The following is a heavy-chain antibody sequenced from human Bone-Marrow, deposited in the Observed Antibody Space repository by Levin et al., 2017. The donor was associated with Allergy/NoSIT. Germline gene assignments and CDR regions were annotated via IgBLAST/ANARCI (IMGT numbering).Heavy chain of an antibody. CDR2: LNPNSGNT. CDR3: ARGLLLYPHAFDI. V-gene: IGHV1-8*01. CDR1: GYSFSRYD. Sequence: GESLKISCKATGYSFSRYDINWVRQATGQGPEWMGWLNPNSGNTGLAQKFQGRVTLTRNTSISTAYLELSSLRDDDTALYYCARGLLLYPHAFDIWGQGTVVTVSS. J-gene: IGHJ3*02. D-gene: IGHD2-2*02.